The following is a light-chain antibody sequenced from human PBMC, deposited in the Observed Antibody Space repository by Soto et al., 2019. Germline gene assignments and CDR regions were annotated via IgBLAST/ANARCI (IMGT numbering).Light chain of an antibody. V-gene: IGKV1-6*01. CDR3: LQDYKYPRT. Sequence: AIQMTQSPSSLSASVGDRVTITCRASQEIRRNVGWYQQKPGKAPKLLIYAASSLKSGVPSRFRGSGSGSDHTLAISCLEPEDFATYYCLQDYKYPRTVGQGTTVDIK. J-gene: IGKJ1*01. CDR1: QEIRRN. CDR2: AAS.